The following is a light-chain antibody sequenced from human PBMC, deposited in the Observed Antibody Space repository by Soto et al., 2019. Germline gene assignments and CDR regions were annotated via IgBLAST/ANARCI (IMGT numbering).Light chain of an antibody. CDR2: DAS. Sequence: EIVLTQSPATLSLSPGERVTLSCRASQNVSTYLAWYQQKPGQAPRLLIYDASDRATGIPARFSGSGSGTDFTLTISSLEPEDSAVYYCQQSTNWLTFGPGTKVDIK. CDR1: QNVSTY. V-gene: IGKV3-11*01. J-gene: IGKJ3*01. CDR3: QQSTNWLT.